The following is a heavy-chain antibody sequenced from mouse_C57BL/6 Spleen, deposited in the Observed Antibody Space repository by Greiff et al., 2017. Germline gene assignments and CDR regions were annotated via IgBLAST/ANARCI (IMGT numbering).Heavy chain of an antibody. CDR2: INPNNGGT. V-gene: IGHV1-18*01. CDR1: GYTFTDYN. D-gene: IGHD2-2*01. Sequence: EVKLVESGPELVKPGASVKIPCKASGYTFTDYNMDWVKQSHGKSLEWIGDINPNNGGTIYNQKFKGKATLTVDKSSSTAYMELRSLTSEDTAVYYCARRGLYGYDDYAMDYWGQGTSVTVSS. CDR3: ARRGLYGYDDYAMDY. J-gene: IGHJ4*01.